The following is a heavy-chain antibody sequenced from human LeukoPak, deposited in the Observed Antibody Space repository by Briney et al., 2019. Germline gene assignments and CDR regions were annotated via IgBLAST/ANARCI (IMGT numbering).Heavy chain of an antibody. CDR2: IYSGGST. V-gene: IGHV3-66*01. J-gene: IGHJ6*02. CDR1: GFTVSSNY. CDR3: AREVYCGGDCYSSGMDV. Sequence: QAGGSLRLSCAASGFTVSSNYMSWLRQAPGKGLEWVSVIYSGGSTYYADSVKGRFTISRDNSKNTLYLQMNSLKAEDTAVYYCAREVYCGGDCYSSGMDVWGQGTTVTVSS. D-gene: IGHD2-21*02.